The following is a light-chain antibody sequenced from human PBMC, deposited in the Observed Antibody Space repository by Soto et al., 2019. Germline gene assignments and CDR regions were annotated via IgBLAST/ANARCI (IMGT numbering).Light chain of an antibody. CDR3: QQRSNWPPWT. J-gene: IGKJ1*01. CDR2: GAS. CDR1: ESVSSIY. V-gene: IGKV3D-20*02. Sequence: ENVLTQSPGTLSLSPGERATLSCRASESVSSIYVAWYQQKPGQAPRLLIYGASNRATGIPDRFSGSGSGTDFTLTISSLEPEDFAVYYCQQRSNWPPWTFGQGTKVDIK.